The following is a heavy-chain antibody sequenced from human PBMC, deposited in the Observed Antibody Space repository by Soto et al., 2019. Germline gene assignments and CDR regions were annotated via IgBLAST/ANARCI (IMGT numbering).Heavy chain of an antibody. CDR2: ISYDGSNK. V-gene: IGHV3-30-3*01. J-gene: IGHJ6*02. Sequence: GSLRLSCAASGFTFSSYAMHWVRQAPGKGLEWVAVISYDGSNKYYADSVKGRFTISRDNSKNTLYLQMNSLRAEDTAVYYCARADGDHYYYYGMDVWGQGTTVTVSS. CDR3: ARADGDHYYYYGMDV. CDR1: GFTFSSYA. D-gene: IGHD4-17*01.